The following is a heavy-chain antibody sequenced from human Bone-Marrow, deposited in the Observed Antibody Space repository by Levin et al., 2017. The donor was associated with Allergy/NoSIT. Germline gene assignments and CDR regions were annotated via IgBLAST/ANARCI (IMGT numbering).Heavy chain of an antibody. CDR2: ISVGGTT. D-gene: IGHD3-16*01. J-gene: IGHJ4*02. Sequence: GGSLRLSCAASGFTVSSDFMAWVRQAPGKGLECVSVISVGGTTYYTDSVKGRFTISRDNSMHTLYLQMNSLRVEDTAVYYCAWGGGRLAEWGQGTLVTVSS. CDR3: AWGGGRLAE. CDR1: GFTVSSDF. V-gene: IGHV3-53*01.